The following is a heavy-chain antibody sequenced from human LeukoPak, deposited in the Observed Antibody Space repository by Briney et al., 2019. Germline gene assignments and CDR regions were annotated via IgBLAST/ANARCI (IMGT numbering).Heavy chain of an antibody. Sequence: SETLSLTCTVSGGSISGYYWSWIRQPPGKGLEWIGYIYYSGSTNYNPSLKSRVTISLDTSKNQFSLKLTSVTAADTAVYYCARRPVRGLYYFDYWGQGTLGTVSS. CDR2: IYYSGST. CDR1: GGSISGYY. D-gene: IGHD3/OR15-3a*01. CDR3: ARRPVRGLYYFDY. J-gene: IGHJ4*02. V-gene: IGHV4-59*08.